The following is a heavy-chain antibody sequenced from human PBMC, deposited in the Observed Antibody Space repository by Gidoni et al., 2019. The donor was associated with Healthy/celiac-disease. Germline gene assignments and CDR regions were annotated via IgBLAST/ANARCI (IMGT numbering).Heavy chain of an antibody. D-gene: IGHD2-15*01. CDR2: INHSGST. J-gene: IGHJ4*02. Sequence: QVQLQQWGAGLLKPSETLSLTGAVYGGSFSGYYWSWIRQPPGKGLEWIGEINHSGSTNYSPSLKSRVTISVDTSKNQFSLKLSSVTAADTAVYYCARGRGYCSGGSCYYGVLRGAYDYWGQGTLVTVSS. CDR3: ARGRGYCSGGSCYYGVLRGAYDY. V-gene: IGHV4-34*01. CDR1: GGSFSGYY.